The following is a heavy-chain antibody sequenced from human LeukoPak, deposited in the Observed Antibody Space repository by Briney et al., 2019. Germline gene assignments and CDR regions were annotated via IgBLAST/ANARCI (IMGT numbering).Heavy chain of an antibody. CDR1: EFTFDDYA. J-gene: IGHJ5*02. D-gene: IGHD1-7*01. CDR2: ISWNSGTI. V-gene: IGHV3-9*01. CDR3: AKAGTTGNNWFDP. Sequence: GGSLRLSCAVSEFTFDDYAMHWVRQAPGKGLEWVSGISWNSGTIGYADSVKGRFTISRDNAKNSLYLQMNSLRGEDTALYYCAKAGTTGNNWFDPWGQGTLVTVSS.